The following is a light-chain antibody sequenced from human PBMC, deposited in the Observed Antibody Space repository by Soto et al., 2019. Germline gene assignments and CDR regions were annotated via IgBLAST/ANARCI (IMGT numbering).Light chain of an antibody. CDR2: DAS. CDR1: QSVSSS. CDR3: LPRRNWHPPIT. V-gene: IGKV3-11*01. J-gene: IGKJ3*01. Sequence: EIVSTQSPDTFSLSPGERATLSCSASQSVSSSLAWYQQKPGQTPRLLIYDASNRATGIPARFSGSGSGTDFTLTISSLDPEDFAVYYCLPRRNWHPPITFRPGNTVDIK.